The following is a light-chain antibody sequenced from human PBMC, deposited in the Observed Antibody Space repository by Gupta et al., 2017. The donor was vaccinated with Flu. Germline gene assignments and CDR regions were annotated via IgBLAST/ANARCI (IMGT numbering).Light chain of an antibody. CDR2: DAS. J-gene: IGKJ4*01. CDR3: QQRSNWPLT. V-gene: IGKV3-11*01. CDR1: QSVSSY. Sequence: PANLSWSPGERATLSCRASQSVSSYLAWYQQKPGQAPRLLIYDASNRATGIPARFSGSGSGTDFTLTISSLEPEDFAVYYCQQRSNWPLTFGGGTKVEIK.